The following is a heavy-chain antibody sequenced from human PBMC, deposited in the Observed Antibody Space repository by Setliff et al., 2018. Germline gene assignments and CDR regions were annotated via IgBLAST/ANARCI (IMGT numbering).Heavy chain of an antibody. V-gene: IGHV1-69*05. Sequence: SVKVSCKASGGTFSSYGIAWVRQAPGQGLEWMGGIMAIFGPANYAQKFQGRVTITTDESTSTAYMELRSLRSDDTAVYYCARGDSSSWYPVTWGQGTLVTVSS. CDR2: IMAIFGPA. D-gene: IGHD6-13*01. J-gene: IGHJ5*02. CDR1: GGTFSSYG. CDR3: ARGDSSSWYPVT.